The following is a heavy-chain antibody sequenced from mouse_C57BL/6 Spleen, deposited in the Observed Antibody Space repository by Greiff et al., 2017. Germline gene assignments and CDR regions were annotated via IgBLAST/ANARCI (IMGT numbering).Heavy chain of an antibody. V-gene: IGHV1-18*01. D-gene: IGHD1-1*01. CDR2: INPNNGGT. CDR3: ARRDYYGSRGWFAY. J-gene: IGHJ3*01. CDR1: GYTFTDYN. Sequence: VQLQQSGPELVKPGASVKIPCKASGYTFTDYNMDWVKQSHGKSLEWIGDINPNNGGTIYNQKFKGKATLTVDKSSSTAYMELRSLTSEDTAVYYCARRDYYGSRGWFAYWGQGTLVTVSA.